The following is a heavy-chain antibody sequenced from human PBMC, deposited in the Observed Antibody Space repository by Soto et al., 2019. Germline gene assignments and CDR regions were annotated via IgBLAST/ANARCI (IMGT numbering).Heavy chain of an antibody. V-gene: IGHV1-69*13. CDR2: IIPIFGTA. Sequence: SVKVSCKASGGTFSSHAISWVRQAPGQGLEWMGGIIPIFGTANYAQKFQGRVTITADESTSTAYMELSSLRSEDTAVYYCARDRYKWNGWFDPWGQGTLVTVSS. J-gene: IGHJ5*02. CDR1: GGTFSSHA. D-gene: IGHD1-20*01. CDR3: ARDRYKWNGWFDP.